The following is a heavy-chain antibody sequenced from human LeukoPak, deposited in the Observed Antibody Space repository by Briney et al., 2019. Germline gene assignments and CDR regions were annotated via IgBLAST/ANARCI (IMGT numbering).Heavy chain of an antibody. Sequence: ASVTVSCKASGYTFTSYAMHWVRQAPGQRREWMGWINAGNGKTKYSQKFQGRVTITRDTSASTAYMELSSLRSEDTAVYYCARDYSGSYYRNTFDYWGQGTLVTVSS. D-gene: IGHD1-26*01. CDR3: ARDYSGSYYRNTFDY. CDR2: INAGNGKT. CDR1: GYTFTSYA. J-gene: IGHJ4*02. V-gene: IGHV1-3*01.